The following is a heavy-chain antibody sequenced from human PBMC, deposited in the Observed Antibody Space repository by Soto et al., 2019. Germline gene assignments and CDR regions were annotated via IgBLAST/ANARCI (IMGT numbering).Heavy chain of an antibody. CDR3: AHRVLRTVFGLVTTTAIYFDF. CDR1: GFSLTTSGVG. J-gene: IGHJ4*02. Sequence: KESGPTVVRPTETLTLTCRFSGFSLTTSGVGVGWIRQSPGKAPEWLAFIYWDDDKRYSASLKSRLTITKDTSKNQVVLTVSDLDPTDTATYYCAHRVLRTVFGLVTTTAIYFDFWGQGTPVAVSS. CDR2: IYWDDDK. D-gene: IGHD3-3*01. V-gene: IGHV2-5*02.